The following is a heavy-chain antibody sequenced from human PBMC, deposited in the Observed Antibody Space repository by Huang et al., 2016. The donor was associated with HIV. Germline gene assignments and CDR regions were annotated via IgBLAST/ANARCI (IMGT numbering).Heavy chain of an antibody. CDR2: IYHAAPDQ. J-gene: IGHJ4*02. CDR3: ARLGDSFDSSGYESYFDY. D-gene: IGHD3-22*01. CDR1: GYSFNNYW. V-gene: IGHV5-51*03. Sequence: EVQLVQSGAEAKKPGESLKIPCKGSGYSFNNYWICWVRQMPGRGLEWMGRIYHAAPDQIYSPSFQGQVTISADKSTRTAYLEWSSLKASDTAMYYCARLGDSFDSSGYESYFDYWGQGALVTVSS.